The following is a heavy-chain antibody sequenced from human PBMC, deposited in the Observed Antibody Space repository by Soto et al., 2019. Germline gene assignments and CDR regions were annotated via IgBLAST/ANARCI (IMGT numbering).Heavy chain of an antibody. CDR3: AREAFTVSRGTSPVRGGGIDV. V-gene: IGHV3-53*01. CDR2: IYRDGKT. CDR1: EFTVSSNY. D-gene: IGHD2-15*01. J-gene: IGHJ6*02. Sequence: GGSLRLSCAASEFTVSSNYMSWVRRAPGRGLEWVAIIYRDGKTYYADSVRGRFIISRDNSKNTLDLQMNSLRVEDTAIYYCAREAFTVSRGTSPVRGGGIDVWGQGTTVTVSS.